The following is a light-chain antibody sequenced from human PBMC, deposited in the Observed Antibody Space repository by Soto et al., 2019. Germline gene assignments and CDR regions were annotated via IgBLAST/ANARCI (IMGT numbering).Light chain of an antibody. V-gene: IGKV3-20*01. CDR2: GAS. Sequence: EIVLTQSPGTLTLSPGERATLSCRASQSVSSNYLTWYQQKPGQAPRLLIYGASSRATGIPDRFSGSGSGADFTLTTSRLEPEDFAVYYCQQYGSSPFTFGPGTTVDIK. CDR1: QSVSSNY. CDR3: QQYGSSPFT. J-gene: IGKJ3*01.